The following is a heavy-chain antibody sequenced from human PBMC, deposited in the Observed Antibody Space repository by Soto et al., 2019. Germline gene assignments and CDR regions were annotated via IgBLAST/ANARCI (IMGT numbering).Heavy chain of an antibody. J-gene: IGHJ6*02. V-gene: IGHV4-59*01. CDR3: ARGYSSGWSEVAYYYGMDV. D-gene: IGHD6-19*01. Sequence: SETLSLTCTVSGGSIISYYWSWIRQPPGKGLEWIGYIYYSGSTNYNPSLKSRVTISVDTSKNQFSMKLSSVTVADTAGYYCARGYSSGWSEVAYYYGMDVWGQGTTVTVSS. CDR1: GGSIISYY. CDR2: IYYSGST.